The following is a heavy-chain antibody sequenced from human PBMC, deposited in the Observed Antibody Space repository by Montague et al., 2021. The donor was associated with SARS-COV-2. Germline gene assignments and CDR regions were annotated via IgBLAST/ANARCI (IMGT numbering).Heavy chain of an antibody. D-gene: IGHD3-22*01. V-gene: IGHV3-23*03. J-gene: IGHJ4*02. Sequence: SLRLSCAASGFTLRSYAMSWVRQAPGKGLEWVSVIYSGGSSTYYADSVKGRFTISRDNSKNTLCLQMNSLRAEDTAVYYCAKSRGIRYDSSGYYYPLDYWGQGTLVTVSS. CDR3: AKSRGIRYDSSGYYYPLDY. CDR2: IYSGGSST. CDR1: GFTLRSYA.